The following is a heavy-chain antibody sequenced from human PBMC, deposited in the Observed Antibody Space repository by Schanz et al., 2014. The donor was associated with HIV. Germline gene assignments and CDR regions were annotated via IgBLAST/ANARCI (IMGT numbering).Heavy chain of an antibody. D-gene: IGHD6-19*01. CDR1: GFSFDSFG. Sequence: QVHLVESGGGVVQPGRSLRLSCVASGFSFDSFGMQWVRQAPGKGLEWLAAIWYDGSNKFYADSLRGRFTISRDNSKNTLYLQMNSLRPEDTAVYYCAKSHKHDSSDYYRFYYFGMDVWGQGTTVTVSS. V-gene: IGHV3-30*18. CDR3: AKSHKHDSSDYYRFYYFGMDV. CDR2: IWYDGSNK. J-gene: IGHJ6*02.